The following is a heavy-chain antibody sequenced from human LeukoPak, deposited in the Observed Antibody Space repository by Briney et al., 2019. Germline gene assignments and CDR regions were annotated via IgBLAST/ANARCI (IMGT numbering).Heavy chain of an antibody. Sequence: PGGSLRLSCVASGFTFSSYAMSWVRQAPGKGLEWVSAISGSGVTTHYAGSVKGRFSISRDNSKNTLYLQMNGLRAEDTALYYCAKKVVVGATSPYSDFQDWGQGTLVTVSS. J-gene: IGHJ1*01. CDR2: ISGSGVTT. CDR1: GFTFSSYA. D-gene: IGHD1-26*01. V-gene: IGHV3-23*01. CDR3: AKKVVVGATSPYSDFQD.